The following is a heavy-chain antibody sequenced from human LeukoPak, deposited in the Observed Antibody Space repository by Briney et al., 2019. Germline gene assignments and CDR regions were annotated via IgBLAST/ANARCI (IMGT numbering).Heavy chain of an antibody. Sequence: PGGSLRLSCAASGFTFSSYEMNWGRQAPGKGLEWVSAISGSGGSTYYADSVKGRFTISRDNSKNTLFLQMNSLRAEDTAVYYCAKDSYYDSSGSLWFDPWGQGTLVTVSS. CDR3: AKDSYYDSSGSLWFDP. CDR2: ISGSGGST. CDR1: GFTFSSYE. V-gene: IGHV3-23*01. D-gene: IGHD3-22*01. J-gene: IGHJ5*02.